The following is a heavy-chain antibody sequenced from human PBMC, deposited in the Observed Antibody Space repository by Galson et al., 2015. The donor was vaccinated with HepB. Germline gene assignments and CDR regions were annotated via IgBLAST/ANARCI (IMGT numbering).Heavy chain of an antibody. CDR1: GFTFSSYG. CDR3: AKIYGDYGGAENYYYGMDV. Sequence: SLRLSCAASGFTFSSYGMHWVRQAPGKGLEWVAVISYDGSNKYYADSVKGRFTISRDNSKNTLYLQMNSLRAEDTAVYYCAKIYGDYGGAENYYYGMDVWGQGATVTVSS. D-gene: IGHD4-17*01. CDR2: ISYDGSNK. V-gene: IGHV3-30*18. J-gene: IGHJ6*02.